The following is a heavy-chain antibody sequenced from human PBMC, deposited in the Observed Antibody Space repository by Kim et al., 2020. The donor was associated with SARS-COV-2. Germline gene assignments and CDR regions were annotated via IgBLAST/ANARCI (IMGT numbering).Heavy chain of an antibody. D-gene: IGHD1-26*01. J-gene: IGHJ6*02. CDR1: GFTFSNAW. Sequence: GGSLRLSCAASGFTFSNAWMSWVRQAPGKGLEWVGRIKSKTDGGTTDYAAPVKGRFTISRDDSKNTLYLQMNSLKTEDTAVYYCTTDHGEWELGVYYYYGMDVWGQGTTVTVSS. CDR2: IKSKTDGGTT. V-gene: IGHV3-15*01. CDR3: TTDHGEWELGVYYYYGMDV.